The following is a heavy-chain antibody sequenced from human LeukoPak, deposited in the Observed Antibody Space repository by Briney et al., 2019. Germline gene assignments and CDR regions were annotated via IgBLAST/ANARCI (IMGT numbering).Heavy chain of an antibody. J-gene: IGHJ4*02. CDR3: ARASKKRTTVNVS. Sequence: ASVKVSCKASGGTFSSYAISWVRQAPGQGLEWMGGIIPIFGTANYAQKFQGRVTITADKSTSTAYMELSSLRSEDAAVYYCARASKKRTTVNVSWGQGTLVTVSS. CDR2: IIPIFGTA. CDR1: GGTFSSYA. V-gene: IGHV1-69*06. D-gene: IGHD4-11*01.